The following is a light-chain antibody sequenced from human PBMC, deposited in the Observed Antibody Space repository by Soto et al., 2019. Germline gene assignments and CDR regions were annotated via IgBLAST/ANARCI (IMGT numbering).Light chain of an antibody. CDR1: QGIRND. CDR2: AAS. J-gene: IGKJ1*01. Sequence: AIQMTQSPSSLSASVGDRVTITCRASQGIRNDLGLYQQKPGKAPKLLIYAASSLQSGVPSRFSGSGSGTDFTLTISSLQPEDFAAYYCLQDYNYPRTFGRGTKVEIK. CDR3: LQDYNYPRT. V-gene: IGKV1-6*01.